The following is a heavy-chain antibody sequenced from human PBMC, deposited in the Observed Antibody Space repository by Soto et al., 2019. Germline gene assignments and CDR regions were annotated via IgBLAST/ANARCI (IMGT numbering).Heavy chain of an antibody. Sequence: GESLKISCKGSGYSFSSYWIGWVRQMPGKGLEWMGTIFPGDSDTRYSPSFQGQVTISADKSISTAHLQWSSLKASDTAIYYCASQSCSSSSCYYEYWGQGTLVTVCS. D-gene: IGHD2-2*01. CDR3: ASQSCSSSSCYYEY. V-gene: IGHV5-51*01. J-gene: IGHJ4*02. CDR1: GYSFSSYW. CDR2: IFPGDSDT.